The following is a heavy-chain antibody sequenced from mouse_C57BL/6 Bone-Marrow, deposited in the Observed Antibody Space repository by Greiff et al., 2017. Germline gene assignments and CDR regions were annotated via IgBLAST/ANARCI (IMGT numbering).Heavy chain of an antibody. D-gene: IGHD4-1*01. J-gene: IGHJ3*01. CDR1: GYTFTSYW. CDR2: IYPGNSDT. V-gene: IGHV1-5*01. Sequence: EVQLQQSGTVLARPGASVKMSCKTSGYTFTSYWMHWVKQRPGQGLEWIGAIYPGNSDTSYNQKFKGKAKLTAVTSASTAYMELSSLTNEDSAVYYCTRKNWDVFFAYWGQGTLVTVSA. CDR3: TRKNWDVFFAY.